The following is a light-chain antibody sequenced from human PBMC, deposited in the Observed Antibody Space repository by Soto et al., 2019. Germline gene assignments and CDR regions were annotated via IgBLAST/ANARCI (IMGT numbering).Light chain of an antibody. J-gene: IGLJ2*01. V-gene: IGLV7-46*01. CDR3: LLSYSGALVV. Sequence: QAVVTQEPSLTVSPGGTVTLTCGSSTGAVTSGHYPYWFQQKPGQAPRTLIYDTSNKHSWTPARFSGSLLGGKAALTLSGVQPEDEAEYYCLLSYSGALVVFGGGTKVTVL. CDR1: TGAVTSGHY. CDR2: DTS.